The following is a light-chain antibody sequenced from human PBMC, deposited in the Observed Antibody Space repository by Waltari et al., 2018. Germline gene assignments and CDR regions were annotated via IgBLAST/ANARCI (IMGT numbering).Light chain of an antibody. Sequence: QSALTQPRSVSGSPGQSVTISCTGTSSDVGGYNYVSWYQQHPGKAPKRMIYDVSKRPAGVPDRVSGSTSGNTASLTISGLQAEDEADYYCCSYAGSYTLVFGGGTKLTVL. V-gene: IGLV2-11*01. CDR1: SSDVGGYNY. CDR2: DVS. J-gene: IGLJ2*01. CDR3: CSYAGSYTLV.